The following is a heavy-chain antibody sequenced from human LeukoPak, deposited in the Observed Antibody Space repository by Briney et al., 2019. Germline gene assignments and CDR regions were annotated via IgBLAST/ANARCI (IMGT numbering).Heavy chain of an antibody. Sequence: GGSLRLSCAAAGFTFSNAWMSWVRQAARKGLEWVGRIKSKSDGGTTDYAAPVKSRFTISRDDSKHTLYLQMNSLKTEDTAVYYCTTRKLFRLLWFGELSGDPPTYWGQGTLVTVSS. J-gene: IGHJ4*02. CDR2: IKSKSDGGTT. V-gene: IGHV3-15*01. D-gene: IGHD3-10*01. CDR3: TTRKLFRLLWFGELSGDPPTY. CDR1: GFTFSNAW.